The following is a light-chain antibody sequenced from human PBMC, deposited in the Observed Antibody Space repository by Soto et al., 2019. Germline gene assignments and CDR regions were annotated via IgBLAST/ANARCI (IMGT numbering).Light chain of an antibody. V-gene: IGLV2-14*02. CDR2: EGS. J-gene: IGLJ2*01. CDR1: SRDLGSYNL. CDR3: SSFTVSSTVV. Sequence: QPVLTQPASVSGSPGQSITISCSGTSRDLGSYNLVSWYQQHPGKAPRLMIYEGSKRPSGVSNRFSGSKSGNTASLTITGLQPEDEADYYCSSFTVSSTVVFGGGTKLTVL.